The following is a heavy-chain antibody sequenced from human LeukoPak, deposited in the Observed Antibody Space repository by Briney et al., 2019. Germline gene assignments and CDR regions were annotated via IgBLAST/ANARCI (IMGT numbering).Heavy chain of an antibody. CDR3: ARVYGKYGDYHFDY. D-gene: IGHD4-17*01. CDR2: ISYDGSNK. J-gene: IGHJ4*02. CDR1: GFTFSSYA. V-gene: IGHV3-30-3*01. Sequence: PGGSLRLSCAASGFTFSSYAMHWVRQAPGKGLEGVAVISYDGSNKYYADSVKGRFTISRDNSKNTLYLQMNSLRAEDTAVYYCARVYGKYGDYHFDYWGQGTLVTVSS.